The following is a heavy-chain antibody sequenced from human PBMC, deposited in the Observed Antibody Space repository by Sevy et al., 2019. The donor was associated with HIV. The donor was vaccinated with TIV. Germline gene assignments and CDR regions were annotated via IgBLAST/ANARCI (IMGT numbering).Heavy chain of an antibody. CDR2: VYSRGST. V-gene: IGHV4-59*11. Sequence: SETLSLTCTVSGASISSHYWSWVRQPPGKGLEWIGYVYSRGSTNYNPSLVSRVTFSVDTSKNQFSLSLTSVTPADTAMYYCAKVRTENYAFWSDRPINYYYAMDVWGQGTTVTISS. J-gene: IGHJ6*02. CDR1: GASISSHY. CDR3: AKVRTENYAFWSDRPINYYYAMDV. D-gene: IGHD3-3*01.